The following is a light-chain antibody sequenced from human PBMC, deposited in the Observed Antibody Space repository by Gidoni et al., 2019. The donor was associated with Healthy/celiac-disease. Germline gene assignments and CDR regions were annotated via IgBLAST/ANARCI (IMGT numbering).Light chain of an antibody. V-gene: IGKV1-33*01. CDR2: DAS. CDR3: QQYDNLLFT. Sequence: DIQMTQSPSSLSASVGDRVTITCQASQDISNYLNWYQQKPGKAPKLLIYDASNLETGVPSRFSGSGSETDFTFSISSLQPKDIATYYCQQYDNLLFTFGPGTKVDIK. J-gene: IGKJ3*01. CDR1: QDISNY.